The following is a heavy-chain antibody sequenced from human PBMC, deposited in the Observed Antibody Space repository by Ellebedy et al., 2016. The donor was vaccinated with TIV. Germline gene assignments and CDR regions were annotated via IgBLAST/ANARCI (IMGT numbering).Heavy chain of an antibody. CDR1: GYTFTGYG. Sequence: ASVKVSCKASGYTFTGYGINWVRQAPGQGLEWMGWISAYNGNTNYVQRFKGRVTMTTDTSTSTAYMELRSLRSDDTAVYYCARGGDTFSAYENWFDSWGQGTLVTVSS. CDR2: ISAYNGNT. J-gene: IGHJ5*01. V-gene: IGHV1-18*04. CDR3: ARGGDTFSAYENWFDS. D-gene: IGHD5-12*01.